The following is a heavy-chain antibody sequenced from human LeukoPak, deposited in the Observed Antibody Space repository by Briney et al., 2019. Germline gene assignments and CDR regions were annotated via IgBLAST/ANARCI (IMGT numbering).Heavy chain of an antibody. V-gene: IGHV1-8*01. CDR2: VSPDSGDT. CDR3: TRGRAAGD. CDR1: GYTFTNND. D-gene: IGHD6-19*01. Sequence: ASVKVSCKASGYTFTNNDINRVRQATGQGIEWMGWVSPDSGDTGYAPNFRGRVTMTTDTSINTAYMELTSLTSEDTAIYYCTRGRAAGDWGQGTLVTVSS. J-gene: IGHJ4*02.